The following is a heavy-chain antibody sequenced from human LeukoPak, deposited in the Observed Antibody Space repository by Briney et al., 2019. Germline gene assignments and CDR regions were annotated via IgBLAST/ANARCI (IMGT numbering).Heavy chain of an antibody. Sequence: GGSLRLSCAASGFTFSSYWMSWVRQAPGKGLEWVSAISGSGGSTYYADSVKGRFTISRDNSKNTLYLQMNSLRAEDTAVYYCARDGGIFYFDYWGQGTLVTVSS. J-gene: IGHJ4*02. CDR2: ISGSGGST. CDR1: GFTFSSYW. V-gene: IGHV3-23*01. D-gene: IGHD2-15*01. CDR3: ARDGGIFYFDY.